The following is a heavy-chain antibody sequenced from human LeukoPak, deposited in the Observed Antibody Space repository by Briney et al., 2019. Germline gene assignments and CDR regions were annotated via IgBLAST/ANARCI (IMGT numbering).Heavy chain of an antibody. CDR1: GFTFSSYA. V-gene: IGHV3-23*01. Sequence: GGSLRLSCAASGFTFSSYAMSWVRQAPGKGLEWVSAISGSGGSTYYADSVKGRFTISRDNSKNTLYLQMNSLRAEDTALYYCARDWGYGDYSFDYWGQGTLVTVSS. CDR3: ARDWGYGDYSFDY. D-gene: IGHD4-17*01. J-gene: IGHJ4*02. CDR2: ISGSGGST.